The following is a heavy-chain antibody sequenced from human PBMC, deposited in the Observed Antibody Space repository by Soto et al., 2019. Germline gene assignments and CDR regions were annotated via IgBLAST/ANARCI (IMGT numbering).Heavy chain of an antibody. CDR2: INPNSGGT. J-gene: IGHJ5*02. CDR1: GYTFTGYY. V-gene: IGHV1-2*02. CDR3: ARVQRWLPSGWFDP. D-gene: IGHD5-12*01. Sequence: GASLKGSCKSSGYTFTGYYMHWVRQAPGQGLEWMGWINPNSGGTNYAQKFQGRVTMTRDTSISTAYMELSRLRSDDTAVYYCARVQRWLPSGWFDPWGQGTLVTFSS.